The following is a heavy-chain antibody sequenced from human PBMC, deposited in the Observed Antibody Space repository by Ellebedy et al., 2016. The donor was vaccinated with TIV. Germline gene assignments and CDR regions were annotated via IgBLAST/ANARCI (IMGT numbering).Heavy chain of an antibody. CDR2: ISGSGGST. J-gene: IGHJ4*02. Sequence: GESLKISXAASGFTFSSYAMSWVRQAPGKGLEWVSAISGSGGSTYYADSVKGRFTISRDNSKNTLYLQMNSLRAEDTAVYYCAKDKLTRLLSSSWDYFDYWGQGTLVTVSS. CDR1: GFTFSSYA. CDR3: AKDKLTRLLSSSWDYFDY. V-gene: IGHV3-23*01. D-gene: IGHD6-13*01.